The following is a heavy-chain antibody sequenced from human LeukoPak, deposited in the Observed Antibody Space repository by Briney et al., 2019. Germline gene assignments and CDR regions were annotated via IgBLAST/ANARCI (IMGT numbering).Heavy chain of an antibody. Sequence: SVKVSCKASGYTFTGYYMHWVRQAPGQGLEWMGWINPNSGGTNYAQKFQGWVTMTRDTSISTAYMELSRLRSDDAAVYYCARDSLDYGSGFDPWGQGTLVTVSS. CDR1: GYTFTGYY. CDR2: INPNSGGT. J-gene: IGHJ5*02. CDR3: ARDSLDYGSGFDP. D-gene: IGHD3-10*01. V-gene: IGHV1-2*04.